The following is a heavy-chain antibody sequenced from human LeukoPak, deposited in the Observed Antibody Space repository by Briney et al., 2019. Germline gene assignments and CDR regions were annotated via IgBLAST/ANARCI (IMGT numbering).Heavy chain of an antibody. Sequence: GGPLRLSCAASGFTFSDYYMSWIRQALGKGLEWVSYISSSGSTIYYADSVKGRFTISRDNAKNSLYLQMNSLRAEDTAVYYCARDRLGAEYDYWGQGTLVSVSS. J-gene: IGHJ4*02. CDR3: ARDRLGAEYDY. CDR1: GFTFSDYY. CDR2: ISSSGSTI. D-gene: IGHD3-16*01. V-gene: IGHV3-11*01.